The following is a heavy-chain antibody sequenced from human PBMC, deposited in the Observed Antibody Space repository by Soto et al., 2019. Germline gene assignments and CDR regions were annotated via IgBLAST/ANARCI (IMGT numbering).Heavy chain of an antibody. D-gene: IGHD6-19*01. V-gene: IGHV3-15*01. Sequence: GVLRLSCTASGFTFSNAWMSWVRQAPGKGLEWVGRIKSKTDGGSVDYAAPVKGRFTISRDDSKNTMYLQMNSLKTEDTAVYYCRTEHRAHPYHISGAPGGVYWGQGALVTVSS. CDR1: GFTFSNAW. CDR3: RTEHRAHPYHISGAPGGVY. J-gene: IGHJ4*02. CDR2: IKSKTDGGSV.